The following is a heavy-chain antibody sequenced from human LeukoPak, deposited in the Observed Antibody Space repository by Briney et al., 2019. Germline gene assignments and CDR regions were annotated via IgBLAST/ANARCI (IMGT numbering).Heavy chain of an antibody. CDR3: ARDRRYYYDSSGYYSSYYGMDV. CDR1: GGSFSGYY. Sequence: SETLSLTCAVYGGSFSGYYWSWIRQPPGQGLEWIGEIHPNGRTNYNPSLKSRITISVDTSKNQFSLKLSSVTAADTAVYYCARDRRYYYDSSGYYSSYYGMDVWGQGTTVTVSS. CDR2: IHPNGRT. J-gene: IGHJ6*02. D-gene: IGHD3-22*01. V-gene: IGHV4-34*01.